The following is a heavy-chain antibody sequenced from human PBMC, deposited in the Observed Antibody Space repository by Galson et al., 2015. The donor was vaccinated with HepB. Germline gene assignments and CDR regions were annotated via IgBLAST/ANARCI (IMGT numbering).Heavy chain of an antibody. CDR3: ARASSSSGLDY. Sequence: ETVSLTCAVSGGSISSSNWWSWVRQPPGKGLEWIGEIYHSGSTNYNPSLKSRVTISVDKSKNQFPLKLSSVTAADTAVYYCARASSSSGLDYWGQGTLVTVSS. CDR2: IYHSGST. CDR1: GGSISSSNW. D-gene: IGHD6-19*01. V-gene: IGHV4-4*02. J-gene: IGHJ4*02.